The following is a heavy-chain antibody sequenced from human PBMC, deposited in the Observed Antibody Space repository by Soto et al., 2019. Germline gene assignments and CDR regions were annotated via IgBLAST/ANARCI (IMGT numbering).Heavy chain of an antibody. D-gene: IGHD6-13*01. CDR1: GGSISSYY. CDR2: IYYSGGT. Sequence: QVQLQESGPGLVKPSETLSLTCTVSGGSISSYYWSWIRQPPGKGLEWIGYIYYSGGTNYNPSLKSRVTISVDTSKNQFSLKLSSVTAADTAVYYCERGWYFDWGQGTLVTVSS. V-gene: IGHV4-59*01. CDR3: ERGWYFD. J-gene: IGHJ4*02.